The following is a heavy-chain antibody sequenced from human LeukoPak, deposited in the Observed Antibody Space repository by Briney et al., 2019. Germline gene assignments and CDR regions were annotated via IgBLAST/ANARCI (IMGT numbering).Heavy chain of an antibody. Sequence: QSGGSLRLSCAASGFTFSSYAMSWVRQAPGKGLEWVSAISGSGGSTYYADSVKGRFTISRDNSKNTLYLQMNSLRAEDTAVYYCARETYCRGGGCYKGNAFDIWGQGTMVTVSS. J-gene: IGHJ3*02. CDR1: GFTFSSYA. V-gene: IGHV3-23*01. CDR2: ISGSGGST. D-gene: IGHD2-15*01. CDR3: ARETYCRGGGCYKGNAFDI.